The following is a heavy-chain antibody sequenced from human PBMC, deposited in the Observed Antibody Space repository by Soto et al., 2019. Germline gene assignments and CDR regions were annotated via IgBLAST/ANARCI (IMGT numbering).Heavy chain of an antibody. CDR3: ARQEYHYDTYSCGY. CDR1: GYTFTSYW. J-gene: IGHJ4*02. D-gene: IGHD3-22*01. CDR2: IYPSNSET. Sequence: PGEPLKISCKASGYTFTSYWIGWVRQMPGKGLEWMGIIYPSNSETRFSPSFQGQVTLSADKSIFTAYLQWSSLKASDTAIYHCARQEYHYDTYSCGYWGQGTLVTVSS. V-gene: IGHV5-51*01.